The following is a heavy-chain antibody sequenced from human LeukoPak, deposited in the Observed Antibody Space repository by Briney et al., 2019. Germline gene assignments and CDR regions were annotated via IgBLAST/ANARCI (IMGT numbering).Heavy chain of an antibody. Sequence: SETLSLTCTVSGYSISSGYYWGWIRQPPGKGLEWIGYIYYSGSTNYNPSLKSRVTISVDTSKNQFSLKLSSVTAADTAVYYCARGDVAQWLVFRSLSAFDIWGQGTMVTVSS. J-gene: IGHJ3*02. D-gene: IGHD6-19*01. CDR2: IYYSGST. CDR1: GYSISSGYY. CDR3: ARGDVAQWLVFRSLSAFDI. V-gene: IGHV4-61*05.